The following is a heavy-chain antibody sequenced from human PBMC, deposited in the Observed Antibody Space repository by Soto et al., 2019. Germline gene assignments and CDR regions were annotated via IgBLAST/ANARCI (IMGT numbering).Heavy chain of an antibody. CDR3: ARDGYYGSGSYYKYYYYGMDV. Sequence: GGSLRLSCAASGFTFSDFYMSWIRQAPGKGLEGVSYISSSGSTIYYADSVKGRFNISRDNAKNSLYLQMNILIAEDTAVYYRARDGYYGSGSYYKYYYYGMDVWGQGTTVTVSS. CDR1: GFTFSDFY. V-gene: IGHV3-11*01. CDR2: ISSSGSTI. D-gene: IGHD3-10*01. J-gene: IGHJ6*02.